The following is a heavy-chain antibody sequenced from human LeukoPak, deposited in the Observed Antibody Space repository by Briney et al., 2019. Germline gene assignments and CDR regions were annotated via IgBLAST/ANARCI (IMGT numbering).Heavy chain of an antibody. CDR3: ARDPGTIAVGPYYYFDY. CDR1: GGSISSYY. J-gene: IGHJ4*02. Sequence: SETLSLTCTVSGGSISSYYWSWIRQPPGKGLEWIGYIYYSGSTNYNPSLKSRVTISVDTSKNQFSLKLGSVTAADTAVYYCARDPGTIAVGPYYYFDYWGQGTLVTVSS. V-gene: IGHV4-59*01. CDR2: IYYSGST. D-gene: IGHD6-19*01.